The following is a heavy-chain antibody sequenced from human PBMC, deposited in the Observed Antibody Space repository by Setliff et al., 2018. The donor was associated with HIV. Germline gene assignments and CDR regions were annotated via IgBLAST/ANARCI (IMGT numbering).Heavy chain of an antibody. V-gene: IGHV3-11*04. CDR1: GFTFSDYY. CDR2: ISSSGGVK. D-gene: IGHD5-18*01. Sequence: GSLRLSCAASGFTFSDYYMSWIRQAPGKGLEWISYISSSGGVKYYADSVKGRFTISRDNAKNSLYLQMNSLRAEDTAVYYCARDTNSYGPSDNWGQGTLVTSPQ. J-gene: IGHJ4*02. CDR3: ARDTNSYGPSDN.